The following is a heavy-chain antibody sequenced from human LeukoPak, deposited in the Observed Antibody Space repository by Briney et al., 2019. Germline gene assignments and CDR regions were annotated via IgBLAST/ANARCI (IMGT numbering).Heavy chain of an antibody. CDR1: GYTFTSYY. J-gene: IGHJ3*01. V-gene: IGHV1-46*01. Sequence: ASVKVSCKASGYTFTSYYMHWVRQAPGQGLEWMGIINPSGGSTSYAQKFQGRVTMTRDMSTSTVYMELSSLRSEDTAVYYCGREGEGISDAFDVWGQGTMVTVSS. CDR2: INPSGGST. CDR3: GREGEGISDAFDV. D-gene: IGHD3-3*02.